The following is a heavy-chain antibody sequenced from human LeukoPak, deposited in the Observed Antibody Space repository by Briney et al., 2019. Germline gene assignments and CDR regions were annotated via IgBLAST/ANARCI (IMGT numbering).Heavy chain of an antibody. CDR2: VFHTGRN. D-gene: IGHD1-26*01. Sequence: PSETLSLTCTVSGGSIYTYYWNWIRPPPGKGLEWIGYVFHTGRNNYNPSLKSRVTISVDTSKNQFSLKLSSVSAADTAVYYCARDRGSQPFIGYWGQGTLVTVSS. J-gene: IGHJ4*02. CDR3: ARDRGSQPFIGY. V-gene: IGHV4-59*01. CDR1: GGSIYTYY.